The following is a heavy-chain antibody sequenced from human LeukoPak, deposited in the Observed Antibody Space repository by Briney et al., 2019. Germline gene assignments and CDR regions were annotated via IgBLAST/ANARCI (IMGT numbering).Heavy chain of an antibody. V-gene: IGHV5-51*01. Sequence: GESLKISCRGSGYSFTSYWIGWVRQMPGKGLEWMGIIYPGDSETRYSPSFQGQVTISADKSTSTAYLQWTSLKASDTAMYYCARLPYNWNFDYWGQGTLVTVSS. CDR3: ARLPYNWNFDY. D-gene: IGHD1-20*01. J-gene: IGHJ4*02. CDR2: IYPGDSET. CDR1: GYSFTSYW.